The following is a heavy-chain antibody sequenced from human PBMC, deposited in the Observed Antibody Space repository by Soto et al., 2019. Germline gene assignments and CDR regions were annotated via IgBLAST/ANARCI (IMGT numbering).Heavy chain of an antibody. Sequence: ASVKVSCKASGYTFTSYYMHWVRQAPGQGLEWTGIINPSGGSTSYAQKFQGRVTMTRDTSTSTVYMELSSLRSEDTAVYYCATGPPLSDPSWTGINWFDPWGQGTLVTVSS. CDR2: INPSGGST. CDR1: GYTFTSYY. V-gene: IGHV1-46*01. D-gene: IGHD2-2*01. CDR3: ATGPPLSDPSWTGINWFDP. J-gene: IGHJ5*02.